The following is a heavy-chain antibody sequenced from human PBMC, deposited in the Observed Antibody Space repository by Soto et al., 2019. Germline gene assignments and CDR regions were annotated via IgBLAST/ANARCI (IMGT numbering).Heavy chain of an antibody. D-gene: IGHD2-2*01. Sequence: AETLCLTCTVSGGSISSYWWSWIRQPPGKGLEWIGYIYYSGSTSYNPSLRSRVTISVDTSKNQFSLKLRSVTAADTAVYYCAIFLRCEYQSDLFAYRAQGT. CDR1: GGSISSYW. CDR3: AIFLRCEYQSDLFAY. CDR2: IYYSGST. V-gene: IGHV4-59*08. J-gene: IGHJ4*01.